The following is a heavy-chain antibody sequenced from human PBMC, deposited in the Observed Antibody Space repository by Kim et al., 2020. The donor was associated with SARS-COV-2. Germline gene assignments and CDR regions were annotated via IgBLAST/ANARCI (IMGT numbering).Heavy chain of an antibody. V-gene: IGHV3-23*01. CDR1: GFTLSNYV. CDR3: AKDVKSWDGGVAGLPDWHFDL. J-gene: IGHJ2*01. D-gene: IGHD6-19*01. Sequence: GGSLRLSCAASGFTLSNYVMTWFRQAPGKGLEWVSSISASGGETHYADSVKGRFTVSRDNSKNALYLQMNSLRTEDTAVYFCAKDVKSWDGGVAGLPDWHFDLWGRGTLVSVSS. CDR2: ISASGGET.